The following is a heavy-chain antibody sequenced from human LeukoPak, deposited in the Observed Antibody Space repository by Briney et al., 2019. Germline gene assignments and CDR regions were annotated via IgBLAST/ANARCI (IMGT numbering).Heavy chain of an antibody. J-gene: IGHJ4*02. Sequence: GGSLRLSCAVSGITLSNYGMSWVRQAPGKGLEWVAGTSDSGGRTNYADSVKGRFTISRDNPKNTLYLQMNSLRAEDTAVYFCAKRGVVIRVILVGFHKEAYYFDTWGQGALVTVSS. D-gene: IGHD3-22*01. CDR3: AKRGVVIRVILVGFHKEAYYFDT. CDR2: TSDSGGRT. CDR1: GITLSNYG. V-gene: IGHV3-23*01.